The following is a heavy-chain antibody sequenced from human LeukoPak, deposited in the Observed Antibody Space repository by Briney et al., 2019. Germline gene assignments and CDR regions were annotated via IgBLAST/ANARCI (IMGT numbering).Heavy chain of an antibody. CDR3: ASFMITFGGVIVINAFDI. CDR1: GGSISSSSYY. D-gene: IGHD3-16*02. CDR2: IYYSGST. Sequence: SETLSLTRTVSGGSISSSSYYWGWIRQPPGKGLEWIGSIYYSGSTYYNPSLKSRVTISVDTSKNQFSLKLSSVTAADTAVYYCASFMITFGGVIVINAFDIWGQGTMVTVSS. J-gene: IGHJ3*02. V-gene: IGHV4-39*07.